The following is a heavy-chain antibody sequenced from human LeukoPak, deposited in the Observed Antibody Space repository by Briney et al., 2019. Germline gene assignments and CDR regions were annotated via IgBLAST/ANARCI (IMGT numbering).Heavy chain of an antibody. CDR1: GFTFSSYG. CDR2: ISSTGGST. CDR3: TKGEIRGVLRDAFDI. Sequence: GGSLRLSCEASGFTFSSYGMSWVRPAPGKGLEWVSTISSTGGSTFYADSVKGRFTIFRDNSRNTLYMQVNSLRAEDTALYYCTKGEIRGVLRDAFDIWGLGTMVTVSS. V-gene: IGHV3-23*01. D-gene: IGHD3-10*01. J-gene: IGHJ3*02.